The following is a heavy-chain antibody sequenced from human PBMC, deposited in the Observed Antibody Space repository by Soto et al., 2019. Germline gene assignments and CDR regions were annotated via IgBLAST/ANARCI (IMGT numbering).Heavy chain of an antibody. CDR2: MYYSGTT. CDR1: GGSISSTTYS. V-gene: IGHV4-39*01. J-gene: IGHJ4*02. Sequence: ETLSLTCTVSGGSISSTTYSWGWIRQPPGKGLEWIGSMYYSGTTYSNPSLQSRVTISVDTSNNQFSLKLTSVTAADTSVYYCARHGGTLGITGTMGNFDYWGQGSLVTVSS. D-gene: IGHD1-20*01. CDR3: ARHGGTLGITGTMGNFDY.